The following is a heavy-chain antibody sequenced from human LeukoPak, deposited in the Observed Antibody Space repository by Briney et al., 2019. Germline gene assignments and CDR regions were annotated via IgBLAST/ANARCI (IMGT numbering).Heavy chain of an antibody. Sequence: SETLSLTCSVSGYSISSGYYWGWIRQPPGKGLEWIGSIYHSGSTYYNPSLKSRVTISVDTSKNQFSLKLSSVTAADTAVYYCASGNYCGSGSRYWYFDLWGRGTLVTVSS. J-gene: IGHJ2*01. D-gene: IGHD3-10*01. CDR2: IYHSGST. V-gene: IGHV4-38-2*01. CDR1: GYSISSGYY. CDR3: ASGNYCGSGSRYWYFDL.